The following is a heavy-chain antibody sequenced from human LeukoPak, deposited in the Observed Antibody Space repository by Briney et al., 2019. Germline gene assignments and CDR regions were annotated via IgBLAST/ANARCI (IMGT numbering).Heavy chain of an antibody. V-gene: IGHV3-49*04. CDR1: GFNFGDFA. Sequence: GGSLRLSCTVSGFNFGDFAMSWVRQAPGKGLEWLGFIRSTIYGGTTDYAASVKGRFTISRDDSKSIAYLQMNSLKTEDTAMYYCTRDYPASFDVWGQGTLVTVSS. CDR2: IRSTIYGGTT. CDR3: TRDYPASFDV. J-gene: IGHJ3*01.